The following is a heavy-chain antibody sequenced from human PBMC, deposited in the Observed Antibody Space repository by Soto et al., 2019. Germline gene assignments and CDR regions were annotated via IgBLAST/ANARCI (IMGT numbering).Heavy chain of an antibody. V-gene: IGHV6-1*01. J-gene: IGHJ5*02. D-gene: IGHD6-19*01. CDR3: ARAVFEQSVDP. CDR1: GDSVSSNSAA. Sequence: QTLSLTCAISGDSVSSNSAAWYWIRQSPSRGLEWLGRTYYRSKWYNDYAVSVKSRITINRGASKNQFSLQLNSVIPEDTAVYDCARAVFEQSVDPWGQGTLVTVAS. CDR2: TYYRSKWYN.